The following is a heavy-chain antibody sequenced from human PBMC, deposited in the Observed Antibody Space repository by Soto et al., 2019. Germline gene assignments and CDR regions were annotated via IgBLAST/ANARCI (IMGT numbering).Heavy chain of an antibody. D-gene: IGHD3-9*01. J-gene: IGHJ4*02. CDR1: GFTFSSYA. CDR3: AKGVSILTGYYI. Sequence: PGGSLRLSCAASGFTFSSYAMSWFRQAPGKGLEWVSAISGSGGSTYYADSVKGRFTISRDNSKNTLYLQMNSLRAEDTAVYYCAKGVSILTGYYIWGQGTLVTVSS. CDR2: ISGSGGST. V-gene: IGHV3-23*01.